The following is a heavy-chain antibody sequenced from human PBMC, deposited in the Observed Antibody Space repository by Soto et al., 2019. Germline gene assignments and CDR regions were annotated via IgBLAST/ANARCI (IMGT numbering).Heavy chain of an antibody. CDR2: ISAYDGKT. CDR3: ARVPREYWTRYWFAP. V-gene: IGHV1-18*01. J-gene: IGHJ5*02. CDR1: GYTFTSYD. D-gene: IGHD2-8*02. Sequence: ASVKLSCKACGYTFTSYDINWVRQAPGQGLELMGWISAYDGKTTYAEKFQGRVTMTTDASTSTAYMELRSLRSDDTAVYYCARVPREYWTRYWFAPSGQGTLVIGSA.